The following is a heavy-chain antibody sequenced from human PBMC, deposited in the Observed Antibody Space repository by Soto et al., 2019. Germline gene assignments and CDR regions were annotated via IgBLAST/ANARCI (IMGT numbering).Heavy chain of an antibody. V-gene: IGHV5-10-1*01. CDR2: IDPSDSYT. CDR1: GYSFTSYW. J-gene: IGHJ6*02. D-gene: IGHD1-26*01. CDR3: ARGRSYRRDYGMDV. Sequence: GESLKISCKGSGYSFTSYWISWVRQMPGEGLEWMGRIDPSDSYTNYSPSFQGHVTISADKSISTACLQWSSLKASDTAMYYCARGRSYRRDYGMDVWGQGTTVTVSS.